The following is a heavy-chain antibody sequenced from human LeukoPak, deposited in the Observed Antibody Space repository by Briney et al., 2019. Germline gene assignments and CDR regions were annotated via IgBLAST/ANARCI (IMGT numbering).Heavy chain of an antibody. Sequence: SETLSPTCTVSGGSISSYYWSWIRQPPGKGLEWIGYIYYSGSTNYNPSLKSRVTISVDTSKNQFSLKLSSVTAADTAVYYCARQDSSGYYLFDYWGQGTLVTVSS. D-gene: IGHD3-22*01. V-gene: IGHV4-59*08. CDR3: ARQDSSGYYLFDY. CDR2: IYYSGST. CDR1: GGSISSYY. J-gene: IGHJ4*02.